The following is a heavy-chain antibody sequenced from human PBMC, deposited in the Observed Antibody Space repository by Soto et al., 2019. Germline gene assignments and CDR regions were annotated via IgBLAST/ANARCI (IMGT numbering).Heavy chain of an antibody. CDR2: ISGSGGST. D-gene: IGHD1-26*01. J-gene: IGHJ1*01. Sequence: GGSLRLSCAASGFTFSSYALSWVRQAPGQGLEWVSAISGSGGSTYYADSVKGRFTISRDNSKNTLCLQMNSLRAEDTAVYYCAKDGQDSGSYCYGTECCRHCGRGTRVTVAS. CDR3: AKDGQDSGSYCYGTECCRH. CDR1: GFTFSSYA. V-gene: IGHV3-23*01.